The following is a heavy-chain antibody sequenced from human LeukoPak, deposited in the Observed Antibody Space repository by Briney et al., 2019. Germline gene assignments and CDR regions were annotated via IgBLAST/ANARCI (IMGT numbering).Heavy chain of an antibody. V-gene: IGHV3-30-3*01. CDR1: GFTFSSYA. Sequence: PGGSLRLSCAASGFTFSSYAMHWVRQAPGKGPEWVAVISYDGSNKYYADSVKGRFTISRDNSKNTLYLQMNSLRAEDTAVYYCARDPLNYWGQGTLVTVSS. J-gene: IGHJ4*02. CDR3: ARDPLNY. CDR2: ISYDGSNK.